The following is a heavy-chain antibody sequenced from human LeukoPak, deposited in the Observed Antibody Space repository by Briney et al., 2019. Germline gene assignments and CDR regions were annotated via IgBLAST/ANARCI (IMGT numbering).Heavy chain of an antibody. J-gene: IGHJ5*02. CDR1: GGSVSSYY. D-gene: IGHD6-13*01. CDR2: IHSSGST. Sequence: SETLSLTCTVSGGSVSSYYWSWVRQPPGKGLEWIGYIHSSGSTYYNPSLKSRVTISVDRSKNQFSLNLISVTAADTAVYYCARDLFPPGEAAGINWFDPWGQGTLVTVSS. CDR3: ARDLFPPGEAAGINWFDP. V-gene: IGHV4-59*02.